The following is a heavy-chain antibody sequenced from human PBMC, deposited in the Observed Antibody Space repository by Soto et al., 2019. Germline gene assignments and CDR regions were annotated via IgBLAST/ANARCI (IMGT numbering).Heavy chain of an antibody. Sequence: SETLSRTCTVSGGSISSGYWSWLRQSPGEGLEWIGHISNTGTTNYSPPLKSRVFMSADTSKNQFSLKVSSVTTADTAVYYCARAGAYYDFWSGDYTGQDPFDYWGQGTLVTVSS. CDR1: GGSISSGY. D-gene: IGHD3-3*01. CDR2: ISNTGTT. V-gene: IGHV4-59*12. J-gene: IGHJ4*02. CDR3: ARAGAYYDFWSGDYTGQDPFDY.